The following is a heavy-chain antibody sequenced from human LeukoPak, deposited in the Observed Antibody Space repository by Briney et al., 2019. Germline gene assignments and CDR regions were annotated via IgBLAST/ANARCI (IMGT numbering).Heavy chain of an antibody. D-gene: IGHD2-15*01. J-gene: IGHJ4*02. CDR2: INPSSGST. Sequence: GASVKVSCKASGYTFTGYYMHWVRQAPGQGLEWMGIINPSSGSTNYAQNFQGRLTMTRDTSTGTVYMELSSLRSEDTAVYYCARDTGSASDYWGQGTLVTVSS. CDR3: ARDTGSASDY. CDR1: GYTFTGYY. V-gene: IGHV1-46*01.